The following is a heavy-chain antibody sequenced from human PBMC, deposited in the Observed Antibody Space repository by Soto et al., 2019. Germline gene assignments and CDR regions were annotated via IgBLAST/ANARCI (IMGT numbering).Heavy chain of an antibody. V-gene: IGHV1-2*02. CDR2: INPNSGGT. CDR1: GYTFTAYY. Sequence: ASLKVSCKASGYTFTAYYMHWLRQAPGQGLEWMGWINPNSGGTKYAQKFQGRVTMTNDTSISTTYMELSRLGSDDTAVYYCARGDFDSSANYYAGWFDPWGQGTLVTVSS. D-gene: IGHD3-22*01. CDR3: ARGDFDSSANYYAGWFDP. J-gene: IGHJ5*02.